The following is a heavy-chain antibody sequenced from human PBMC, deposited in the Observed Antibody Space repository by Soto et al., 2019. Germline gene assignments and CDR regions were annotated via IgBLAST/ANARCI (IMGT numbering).Heavy chain of an antibody. CDR3: ARDPLMGYSGYDRLGNYYGMDV. D-gene: IGHD5-12*01. V-gene: IGHV1-69*06. CDR2: IIPIFGTA. CDR1: GGTFSSYA. Sequence: SVKVSCKASGGTFSSYAISWVRQAPGQGLEWMGGIIPIFGTANYAQKFQGRVTITADKSTSTAYMELSSLRSEDTAVYYCARDPLMGYSGYDRLGNYYGMDVWGQGATVTVSS. J-gene: IGHJ6*02.